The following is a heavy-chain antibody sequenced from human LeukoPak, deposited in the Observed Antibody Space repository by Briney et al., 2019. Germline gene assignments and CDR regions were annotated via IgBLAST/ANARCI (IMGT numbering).Heavy chain of an antibody. Sequence: GGSLRLSCAASGFTFSSYGMHWVRQAPGKGLEWVAVISYDGSNKYYADSVKGRFTISRDNSKNTLYLQMNSLRAEDTAVYYCAVIVVVTAEDYWGQGTLVTVSS. D-gene: IGHD2-21*02. J-gene: IGHJ4*02. CDR2: ISYDGSNK. CDR3: AVIVVVTAEDY. V-gene: IGHV3-30*03. CDR1: GFTFSSYG.